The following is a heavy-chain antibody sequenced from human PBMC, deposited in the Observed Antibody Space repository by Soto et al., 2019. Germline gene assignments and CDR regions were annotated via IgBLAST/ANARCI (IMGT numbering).Heavy chain of an antibody. V-gene: IGHV4-4*07. J-gene: IGHJ4*02. Sequence: PPETLTLIGTVSDGSISSYYWTWIRQPPGKRLEWIGLIYTSGSTNYNPPLKSGVTVAVDTLKDQSSMTPSPVTAPKTAVYYWAREPNYYDSSGTFAYWGQGTVVTVSS. CDR2: IYTSGST. D-gene: IGHD3-22*01. CDR1: DGSISSYY. CDR3: AREPNYYDSSGTFAY.